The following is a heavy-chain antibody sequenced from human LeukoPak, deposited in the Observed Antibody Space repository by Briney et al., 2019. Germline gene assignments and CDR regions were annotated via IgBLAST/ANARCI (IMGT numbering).Heavy chain of an antibody. D-gene: IGHD6-19*01. V-gene: IGHV3-30*18. CDR2: ISYDGSNK. Sequence: GGSLRLSCAASGFTFSSYGMHWVRQAPGKELEWVAVISYDGSNKYYADSVKGRFTISRDNSKNTLYLQMNSLRAEDTAVYYCAKQYSSGWYDYWGQGTLVTVSS. CDR1: GFTFSSYG. CDR3: AKQYSSGWYDY. J-gene: IGHJ4*02.